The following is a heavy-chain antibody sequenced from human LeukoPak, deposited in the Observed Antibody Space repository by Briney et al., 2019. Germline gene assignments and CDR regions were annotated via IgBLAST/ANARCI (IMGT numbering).Heavy chain of an antibody. Sequence: GGSLRLSCAASGFTFSSYAMSWVRQAPGKGLEWVSAISGSGGSTYYADSVKGRFTISRDNSKNTLYLQMNSLRAEDTAVYYCARGGPEYYYDSSGYYSDFDYWGQGTLVTVSS. V-gene: IGHV3-23*01. CDR3: ARGGPEYYYDSSGYYSDFDY. D-gene: IGHD3-22*01. CDR2: ISGSGGST. J-gene: IGHJ4*02. CDR1: GFTFSSYA.